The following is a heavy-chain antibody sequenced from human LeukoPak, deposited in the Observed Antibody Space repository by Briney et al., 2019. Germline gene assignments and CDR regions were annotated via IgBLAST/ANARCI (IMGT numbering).Heavy chain of an antibody. CDR1: GYSFTSYW. V-gene: IGHV5-51*01. J-gene: IGHJ4*02. CDR2: IYPGDSDT. CDR3: AGQRKYYYDSSGYYDFDY. D-gene: IGHD3-22*01. Sequence: GESLKISCKGSGYSFTSYWIGWVRQMPGKGLEWMGIIYPGDSDTRYSPSFPGQVTISADKSISTAYLQWSSLKASDTAMYYCAGQRKYYYDSSGYYDFDYWGQGTLVTVSS.